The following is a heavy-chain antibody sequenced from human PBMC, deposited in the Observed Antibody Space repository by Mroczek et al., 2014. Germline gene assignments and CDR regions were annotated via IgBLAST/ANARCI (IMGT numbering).Heavy chain of an antibody. V-gene: IGHV4-61*02. Sequence: QVQLVESGPGLVKPSQTLSLTCTVSGGSISSGSYYWSWIRQPAGKGLEWIGRIYTSGSTNYNPSLKSRVTISVDTSKNQFSLKLSSVTAADTAVYYCARTIPGYYGSGSYYQRGSNWFDPWGQGTLVTVSS. CDR1: GGSISSGSYY. CDR3: ARTIPGYYGSGSYYQRGSNWFDP. D-gene: IGHD3-10*01. CDR2: IYTSGST. J-gene: IGHJ5*02.